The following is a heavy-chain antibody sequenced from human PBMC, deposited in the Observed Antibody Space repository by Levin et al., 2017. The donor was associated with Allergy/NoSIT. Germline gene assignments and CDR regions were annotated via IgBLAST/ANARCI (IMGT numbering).Heavy chain of an antibody. CDR2: TYYRSRWYT. J-gene: IGHJ5*02. CDR1: GDSVSSNSAT. D-gene: IGHD3/OR15-3a*01. Sequence: KSSETLSLTCAISGDSVSSNSATWNWIRQSPSRGLEWLGRTYYRSRWYTDYAVSVKSRITINADTSKNEFSLHLSSVTPEDTAVYYCSRDLLQGGGRTEWFDPWGQGTLVTVSS. CDR3: SRDLLQGGGRTEWFDP. V-gene: IGHV6-1*01.